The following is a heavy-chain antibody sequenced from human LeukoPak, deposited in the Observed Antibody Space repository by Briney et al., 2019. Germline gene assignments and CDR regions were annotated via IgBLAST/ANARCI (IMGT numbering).Heavy chain of an antibody. CDR2: IIPIFCTA. V-gene: IGHV1-69*13. D-gene: IGHD2-2*01. CDR3: ASGLERGLPAAPARWFDP. J-gene: IGHJ5*02. CDR1: GGTFSSYA. Sequence: SVKVSCKASGGTFSSYAISWVRQAPGQGLEWMGGIIPIFCTANHAQKFRGRVTITADESTSTAYMELSSLRSEDTAVYYCASGLERGLPAAPARWFDPWGQGTLVTVSS.